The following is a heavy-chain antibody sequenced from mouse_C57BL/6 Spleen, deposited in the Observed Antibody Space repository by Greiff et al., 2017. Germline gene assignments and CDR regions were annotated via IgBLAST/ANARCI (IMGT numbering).Heavy chain of an antibody. CDR2: IDPANGNT. CDR1: GFNINNTY. V-gene: IGHV14-3*01. CDR3: ARDHDAMDY. J-gene: IGHJ4*01. Sequence: EVQLKESVAELVRPGASVKLSCTASGFNINNTYMHWVKQRPEQGLEWIGRIDPANGNTKYAPKFQGKATITADTSSNTAYLQISSLTSEDTAIYYCARDHDAMDYWGQGTSVTVSS.